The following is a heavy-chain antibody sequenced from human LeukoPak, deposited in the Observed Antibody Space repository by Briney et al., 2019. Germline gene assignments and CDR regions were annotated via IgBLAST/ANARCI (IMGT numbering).Heavy chain of an antibody. V-gene: IGHV3-23*01. CDR3: ARRGSGYPFYFDY. CDR2: ISGSGGST. CDR1: GFTFSSYA. J-gene: IGHJ4*02. D-gene: IGHD3-22*01. Sequence: GGSLRLSCAASGFTFSSYAMSWVRQAPGKGLEWVSAISGSGGSTYYADSVKGRFTISRDNSKNTLYLQMNSLRAEDTAVYYCARRGSGYPFYFDYWGQGTLVTVSS.